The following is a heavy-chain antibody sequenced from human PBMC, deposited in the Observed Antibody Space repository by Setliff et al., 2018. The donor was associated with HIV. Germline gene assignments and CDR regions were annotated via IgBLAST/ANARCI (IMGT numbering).Heavy chain of an antibody. V-gene: IGHV3-7*01. D-gene: IGHD1-26*01. CDR1: GFTFSTYW. J-gene: IGHJ4*02. CDR2: IKEDGSAR. CDR3: ARSPGWEPPSSFDY. Sequence: GGSLRLSCVASGFTFSTYWMSWVRQAPGKGLEWVANIKEDGSARYYVDSVKGRFTVSRDNAKNSLFLQMNSLSVEDTAVYYCARSPGWEPPSSFDYWGQGTLVTVSS.